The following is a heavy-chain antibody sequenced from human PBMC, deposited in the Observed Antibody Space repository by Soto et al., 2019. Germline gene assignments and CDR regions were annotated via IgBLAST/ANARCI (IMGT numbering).Heavy chain of an antibody. J-gene: IGHJ4*02. D-gene: IGHD1-1*01. V-gene: IGHV3-9*01. CDR3: GRGNGGELAAPFDH. Sequence: EVQLVESGGGLVQPGRSLRLSCAGAGFTFDDYAMHWVRQAPGKGLEWVSGISWHSGDIGYADSVKGRVTISRDNARNSLCLQMNTMRADDTALYRCGRGNGGELAAPFDHWGQGILGTVSS. CDR1: GFTFDDYA. CDR2: ISWHSGDI.